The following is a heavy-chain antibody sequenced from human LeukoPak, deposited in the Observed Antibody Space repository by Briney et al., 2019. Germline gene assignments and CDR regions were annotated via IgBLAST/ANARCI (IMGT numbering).Heavy chain of an antibody. V-gene: IGHV3-33*01. CDR2: IWYDGSNK. CDR1: GFTFSSYG. D-gene: IGHD5-18*01. J-gene: IGHJ4*02. Sequence: GGSLRPSCAASGFTFSSYGMHWVRQAPGKGLEWVAVIWYDGSNKYYADSVKGRFTISRDNSKNTLYLQMNSLRAEDTAVYYCARQGGYSYDYFDYWGQGTLVTVSS. CDR3: ARQGGYSYDYFDY.